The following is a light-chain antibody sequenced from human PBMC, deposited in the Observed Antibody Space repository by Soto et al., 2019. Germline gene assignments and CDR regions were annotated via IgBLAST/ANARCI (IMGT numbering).Light chain of an antibody. CDR3: QHTRTTPRT. V-gene: IGKV1-39*01. CDR2: GAS. Sequence: DIQMTQSPSSLFASVGDRVTITCRASQGISTFLHWYQQRPGKAPSLIIYGASNLQSGVPSRFSGRGSGTEFSLTISTLQPEDVAIYYCQHTRTTPRTFGQGTKVEIK. CDR1: QGISTF. J-gene: IGKJ1*01.